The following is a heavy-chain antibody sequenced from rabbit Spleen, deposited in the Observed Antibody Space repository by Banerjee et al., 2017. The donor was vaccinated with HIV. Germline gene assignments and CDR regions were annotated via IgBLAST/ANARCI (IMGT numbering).Heavy chain of an antibody. CDR1: GFSFSSSYY. CDR2: IDAGFGGTT. V-gene: IGHV1S45*01. D-gene: IGHD4-1*01. J-gene: IGHJ4*01. CDR3: ARDMGVAAGYYFNL. Sequence: QEQLEESGGGLVQPEGSLTLTCTASGFSFSSSYYMCWVRQAPGKGLEWIACIDAGFGGTTYYASWVNGRFTISSHNAQNTLYLQLNSLTAADTATYFCARDMGVAAGYYFNLWGQGTLVTVS.